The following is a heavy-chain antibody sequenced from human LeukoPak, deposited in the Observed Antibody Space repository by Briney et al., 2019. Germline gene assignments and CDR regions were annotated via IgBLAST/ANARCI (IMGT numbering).Heavy chain of an antibody. J-gene: IGHJ4*02. CDR1: GFTFSNYA. D-gene: IGHD2-2*01. V-gene: IGHV3-21*01. CDR2: IDPSSTYI. CDR3: ARAPTVLVGYCSSSSCQADY. Sequence: PGGSLRLSCAASGFTFSNYAMSWVRQAPGKGLEWVSAIDPSSTYIYYADSVKGRFTISRDNAENSLYLQMNSLRVEDTAVYYCARAPTVLVGYCSSSSCQADYWGQGTLVTVSS.